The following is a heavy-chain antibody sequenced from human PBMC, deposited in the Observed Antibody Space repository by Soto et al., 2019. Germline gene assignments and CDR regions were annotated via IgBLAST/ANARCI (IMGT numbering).Heavy chain of an antibody. D-gene: IGHD3-22*01. Sequence: GESLKISCKGSGYSFTSYWIGWVRQMPGKGLEWMGIIYPGDSDTRYSPSFQGQVTISADKSISTAYLQWSSLKASDTAKHYCAIHEDYDDRDDYFDYCGRGTLDTGSA. CDR2: IYPGDSDT. CDR3: AIHEDYDDRDDYFDY. CDR1: GYSFTSYW. J-gene: IGHJ4*02. V-gene: IGHV5-51*01.